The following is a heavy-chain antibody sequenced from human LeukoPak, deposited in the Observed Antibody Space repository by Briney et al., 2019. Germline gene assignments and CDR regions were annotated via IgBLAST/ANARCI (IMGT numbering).Heavy chain of an antibody. CDR3: AKDLFLRGYSYGFDY. Sequence: PGRSLRLSCAASGFTFSSYGMHWVRQAPGKGVEWVAVISYDGSNKYYADSVKGRFTISRDNSKNTLYLQMNSLRAEDTAVYYCAKDLFLRGYSYGFDYWGQGTLVTVSS. CDR2: ISYDGSNK. CDR1: GFTFSSYG. J-gene: IGHJ4*02. D-gene: IGHD5-18*01. V-gene: IGHV3-30*18.